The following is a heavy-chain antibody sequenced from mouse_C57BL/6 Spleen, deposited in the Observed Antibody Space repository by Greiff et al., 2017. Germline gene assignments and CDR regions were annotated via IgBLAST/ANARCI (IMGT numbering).Heavy chain of an antibody. CDR1: GYAFTNYL. V-gene: IGHV1-54*01. CDR3: ARERFYSNYGGAMDY. J-gene: IGHJ4*01. D-gene: IGHD2-5*01. Sequence: QVQLQQSGAELVRPGTSVKVSCKASGYAFTNYLIEWVKQRPGQGLEWIGVINPGSGGTNYNEKFKGKATLTADKSSSSAYMQLSSLTSEDSAVYFCARERFYSNYGGAMDYWGQGTSVTVSS. CDR2: INPGSGGT.